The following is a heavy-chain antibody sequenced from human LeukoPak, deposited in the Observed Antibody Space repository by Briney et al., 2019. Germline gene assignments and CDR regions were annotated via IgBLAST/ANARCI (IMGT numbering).Heavy chain of an antibody. CDR1: GFSFSNYA. CDR2: ISYDGRNK. J-gene: IGHJ4*02. D-gene: IGHD3-22*01. CDR3: ARDVGSSDYYCYYN. Sequence: PGRSLRLSRAASGFSFSNYALHWVRQAPGKGLEWVAVISYDGRNKYYADSVKGRFTISRDNSMDTLFLQMNSLRPEDTAVYYCARDVGSSDYYCYYNWGQGTLVTVSS. V-gene: IGHV3-30*04.